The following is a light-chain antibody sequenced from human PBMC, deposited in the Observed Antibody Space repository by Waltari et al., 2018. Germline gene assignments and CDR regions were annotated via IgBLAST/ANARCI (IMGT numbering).Light chain of an antibody. J-gene: IGKJ5*01. Sequence: DIVMTQSPDSLAVSLGERATINCKSSQTILYNTNNKNYLAWYQQKPRQPPKLLLYWASTRESGVPDRFSGSGSGTDFTITISSLQAEDVAVYYCHQYYTTPITFGQGTRLEIK. V-gene: IGKV4-1*01. CDR1: QTILYNTNNKNY. CDR2: WAS. CDR3: HQYYTTPIT.